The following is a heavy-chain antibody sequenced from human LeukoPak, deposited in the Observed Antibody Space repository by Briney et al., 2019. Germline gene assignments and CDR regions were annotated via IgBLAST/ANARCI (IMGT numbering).Heavy chain of an antibody. CDR1: GFTFSDYW. CDR2: IKQDGSQR. V-gene: IGHV3-7*01. J-gene: IGHJ4*02. CDR3: VRHNYGYDY. D-gene: IGHD5-18*01. Sequence: GGSLRLSCTASGFTFSDYWMTWVRQAPGKGPEWVANIKQDGSQRYYVDSVKGRFTISRDNAKNTLSLQMNSLRAEDTAVYYCVRHNYGYDYWGQGTPVTVSS.